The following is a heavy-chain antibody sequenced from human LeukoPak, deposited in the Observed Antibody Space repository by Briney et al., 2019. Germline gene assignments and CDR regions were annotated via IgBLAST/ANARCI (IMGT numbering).Heavy chain of an antibody. CDR2: IDSDDSA. J-gene: IGHJ4*02. V-gene: IGHV3-66*01. CDR1: GFTVRSSY. D-gene: IGHD4-11*01. CDR3: ARTKPYSNYRIGFDY. Sequence: GGSLRLSCAASGFTVRSSYVSWVRQAPGKGLEWVSVIDSDDSAYYADSVRGRFIISRDNSKNTLYLQMNSLRAEDTAVYYCARTKPYSNYRIGFDYWGQGTLVTVSS.